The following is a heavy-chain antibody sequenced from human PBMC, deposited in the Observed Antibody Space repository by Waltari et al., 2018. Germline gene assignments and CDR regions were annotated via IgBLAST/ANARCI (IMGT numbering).Heavy chain of an antibody. CDR3: ARAGYGSSWYLLHAFDI. V-gene: IGHV4-34*01. CDR1: GGSFSGYY. Sequence: QVQLQQWGAGLLKPSETLSLTCAVYGGSFSGYYWSWIRQPPGKGLEWIGEINHSGSTNYNPSLKSRVTISVDTSKNQFSLKLSSVTAADTAVYYCARAGYGSSWYLLHAFDIWGQGTMVTVSS. J-gene: IGHJ3*02. D-gene: IGHD6-13*01. CDR2: INHSGST.